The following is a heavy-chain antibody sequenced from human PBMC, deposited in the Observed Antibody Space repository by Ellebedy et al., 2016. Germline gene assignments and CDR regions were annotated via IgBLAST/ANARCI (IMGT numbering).Heavy chain of an antibody. V-gene: IGHV3-48*04. Sequence: GGSLRLXCAASGFTFSNAWMNWLRQAPGKRLEWLSYISSSSSTIWYADSVKGRFIISRDNAKNSLFLQMNSLRVEDTAVYYCARDGSEWSRDYWGQGTLVTVSS. J-gene: IGHJ4*02. D-gene: IGHD3-3*01. CDR3: ARDGSEWSRDY. CDR1: GFTFSNAW. CDR2: ISSSSSTI.